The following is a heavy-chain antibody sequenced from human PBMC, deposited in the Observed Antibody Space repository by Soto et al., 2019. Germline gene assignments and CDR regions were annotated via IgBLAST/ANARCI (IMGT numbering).Heavy chain of an antibody. CDR2: INPNIGDT. J-gene: IGHJ1*01. D-gene: IGHD6-19*01. Sequence: ASVKVSCKASGYTFTDYYIHWVRQAPGQGLEWMGWINPNIGDTNYAQKFQGWVTMTRDTSISTAYMELSSLKSDDTAVYYCARPPTYSSGWSTFQPWGKGTLVTVPS. V-gene: IGHV1-2*04. CDR1: GYTFTDYY. CDR3: ARPPTYSSGWSTFQP.